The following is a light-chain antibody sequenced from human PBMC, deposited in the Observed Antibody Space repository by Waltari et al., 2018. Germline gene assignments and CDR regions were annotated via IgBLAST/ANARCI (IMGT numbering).Light chain of an antibody. V-gene: IGLV1-40*01. CDR3: QSYDSSLSGYV. Sequence: QSVLTQPPSVSGAPGQRVTIHCTGSSSTIGAGDDVYWYQQLPGTGPKLLIYGTSNRPSGVPDRFSGSKSGTSASLAITGLQAEDEADYYCQSYDSSLSGYVFGTGTKVTVL. CDR1: SSTIGAGDD. J-gene: IGLJ1*01. CDR2: GTS.